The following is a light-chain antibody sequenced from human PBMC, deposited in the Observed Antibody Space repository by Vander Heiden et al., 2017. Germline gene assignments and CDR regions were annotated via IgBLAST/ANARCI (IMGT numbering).Light chain of an antibody. CDR2: EVS. J-gene: IGLJ3*02. CDR3: GSDTSSSNWV. CDR1: SSDVGGYNY. Sequence: SALPQPAPASGSPRRAMTITCTGASSDVGGYNYVSWYQQHPGKAPKLMIYEVSKRPAGVSSRFSGSKSGNAASLTSSGHQGEDEADYYCGSDTSSSNWVFGGGTKLTVL. V-gene: IGLV2-14*01.